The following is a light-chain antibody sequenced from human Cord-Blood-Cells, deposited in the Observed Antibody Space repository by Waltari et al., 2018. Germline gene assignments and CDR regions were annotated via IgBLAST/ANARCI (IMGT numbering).Light chain of an antibody. CDR3: SSYTSSSTVV. CDR2: DVS. J-gene: IGLJ2*01. Sequence: QSALTQPASVSGSPGQSIPISCTGTSSDGGGSNYVSWYQQHPGKAPKLMIYDVSNRPSGVSNRFSGSKSGNTASLTISGLQAEDEADYYCSSYTSSSTVVFGGGTKLTVL. V-gene: IGLV2-14*01. CDR1: SSDGGGSNY.